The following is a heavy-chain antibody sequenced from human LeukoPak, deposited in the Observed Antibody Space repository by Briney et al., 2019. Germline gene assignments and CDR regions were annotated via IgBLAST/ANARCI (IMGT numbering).Heavy chain of an antibody. D-gene: IGHD1-7*01. CDR2: IYTSGST. V-gene: IGHV4-61*02. J-gene: IGHJ4*02. Sequence: SQTLSLTCTVSGGSISGGSYYWSWIRQPAGKGLEWIGRIYTSGSTNYNPSLKSRVTISVDTSKNQFSLKLSSVTAADTAVYYCARDKGNYDYFDYWGQGTLVTVSS. CDR1: GGSISGGSYY. CDR3: ARDKGNYDYFDY.